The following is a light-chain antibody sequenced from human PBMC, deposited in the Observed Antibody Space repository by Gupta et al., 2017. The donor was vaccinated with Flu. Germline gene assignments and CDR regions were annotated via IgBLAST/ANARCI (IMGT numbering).Light chain of an antibody. J-gene: IGKJ1*01. CDR3: QRYGGSPRT. V-gene: IGKV3-20*01. CDR2: GAS. Sequence: EIVLTQSPGTLSLFPGERATLSCRASQTLTSDFLGWYQQKPGQAPRFLIYGASNRAAGIPDRFSGSGSGTDFTLTISILDPDDFAVYCCQRYGGSPRTFGQGTTVEIK. CDR1: QTLTSDF.